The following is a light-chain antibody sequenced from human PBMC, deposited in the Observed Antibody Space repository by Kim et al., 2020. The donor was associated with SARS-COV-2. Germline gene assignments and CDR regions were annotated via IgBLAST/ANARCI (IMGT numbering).Light chain of an antibody. V-gene: IGLV10-54*04. CDR2: RDN. CDR3: SAWDSSLSAWV. CDR1: SNNIGNQG. J-gene: IGLJ3*02. Sequence: LTQPPSVSKGLRQTATLTCTGNSNNIGNQGVAWLQQHQGHPPRLLSYRDNNRPSGISERFSASRSGNTASLTITGLQPEDEADYYCSAWDSSLSAWVFGGGTQLTVL.